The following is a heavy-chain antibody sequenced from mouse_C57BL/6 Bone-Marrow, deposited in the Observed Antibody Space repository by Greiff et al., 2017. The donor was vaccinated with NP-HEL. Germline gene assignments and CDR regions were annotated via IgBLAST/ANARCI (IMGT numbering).Heavy chain of an antibody. CDR1: GYTFTSYW. Sequence: VQLKQSGAELAKPGASVKLSCKASGYTFTSYWMHWVKQRPGQGLEWIGYITPSSGYTKYNQRFKDKATLTADKSSSTAYMQLSSLTYEDSAVYYCAREDYGSNFDYWGQGTTLTVSS. V-gene: IGHV1-7*01. CDR3: AREDYGSNFDY. CDR2: ITPSSGYT. J-gene: IGHJ2*01. D-gene: IGHD1-1*01.